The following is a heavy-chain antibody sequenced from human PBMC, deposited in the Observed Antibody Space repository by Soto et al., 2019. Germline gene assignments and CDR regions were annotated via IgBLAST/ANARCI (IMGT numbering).Heavy chain of an antibody. Sequence: PGGSLRLSCAASGFTFSSYAMSWVRQAPGKGLEWVSTISGSGGTTYYADSVKGRFTISRDNSKNTLYLQMNSLRAEDTAVYYCARGRIAMTGSDYWGQGTLVTSPQ. CDR2: ISGSGGTT. V-gene: IGHV3-23*01. CDR3: ARGRIAMTGSDY. J-gene: IGHJ4*02. CDR1: GFTFSSYA. D-gene: IGHD6-19*01.